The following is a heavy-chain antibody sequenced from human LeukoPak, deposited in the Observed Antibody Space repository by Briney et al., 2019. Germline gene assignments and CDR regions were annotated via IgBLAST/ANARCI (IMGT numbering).Heavy chain of an antibody. CDR2: ISYDGSNK. D-gene: IGHD6-13*01. Sequence: GGSLRLSCAASGFTFSSYGTHWVRQAPGKGLEWVAVISYDGSNKYYADSVKGRFTISRDNSKNTLYLQMNSLRAEDTAVYYCAKDLSRYSSSWFPGMDVWGQGTTVTVSS. CDR3: AKDLSRYSSSWFPGMDV. V-gene: IGHV3-30*18. CDR1: GFTFSSYG. J-gene: IGHJ6*02.